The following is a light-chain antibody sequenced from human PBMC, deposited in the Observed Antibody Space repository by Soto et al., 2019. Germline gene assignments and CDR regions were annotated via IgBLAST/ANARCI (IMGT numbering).Light chain of an antibody. CDR2: GTS. CDR3: QQSFSSLWT. CDR1: QSVSSTY. J-gene: IGKJ1*01. V-gene: IGKV3-20*01. Sequence: EIVLTQSPGTLSLSPGERATLSCRASQSVSSTYLAWYQHKPGRAPRLLIYGTSSRATGIPDRFSGSGSGTDFTLTISGLQPEDFATYYCQQSFSSLWTFGQGTKVDI.